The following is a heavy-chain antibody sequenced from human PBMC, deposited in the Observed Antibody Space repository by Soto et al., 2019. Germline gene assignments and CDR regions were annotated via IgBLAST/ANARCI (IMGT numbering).Heavy chain of an antibody. D-gene: IGHD2-2*02. Sequence: GGSLRLSCAASGFTFSSYAMIWVRQAPGKGLEWVSAISGSGGSTYYADSVKGRFTISRDNSKSTLYLQMNSLRAEDTAIYYCARYCISTSCYIRYGMDVWGQGTTVTVSS. CDR3: ARYCISTSCYIRYGMDV. CDR2: ISGSGGST. J-gene: IGHJ6*02. CDR1: GFTFSSYA. V-gene: IGHV3-23*01.